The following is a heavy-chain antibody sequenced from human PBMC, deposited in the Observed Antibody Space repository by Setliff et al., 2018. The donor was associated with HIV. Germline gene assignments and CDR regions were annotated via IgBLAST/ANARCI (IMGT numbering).Heavy chain of an antibody. CDR3: ARKGYFDF. Sequence: ASVKVSCKASGYTFSTYAMHWVRQAPGQRLEWMGWINAGNGKTKYSQKFQGRVTIMRDISSGTAYMGLSSLRSEDTAVYYCARKGYFDFWGQGTLVTVSS. J-gene: IGHJ4*02. CDR1: GYTFSTYA. CDR2: INAGNGKT. V-gene: IGHV1-3*01.